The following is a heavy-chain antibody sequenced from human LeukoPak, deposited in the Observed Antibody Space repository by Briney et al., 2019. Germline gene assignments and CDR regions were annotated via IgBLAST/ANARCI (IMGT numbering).Heavy chain of an antibody. J-gene: IGHJ6*03. Sequence: GGSLRLSCAASGFTFSSYAMNWVRQAPGRGLEWVSGFSGSGGTTYYADFVKGRFTISRDNSKNTLYLQMNSLRAEDTAVYYCANGNRCTSPNCLGYYYFYMDVWGKGTTVTVSS. CDR2: FSGSGGTT. CDR3: ANGNRCTSPNCLGYYYFYMDV. V-gene: IGHV3-23*01. CDR1: GFTFSSYA. D-gene: IGHD2-8*01.